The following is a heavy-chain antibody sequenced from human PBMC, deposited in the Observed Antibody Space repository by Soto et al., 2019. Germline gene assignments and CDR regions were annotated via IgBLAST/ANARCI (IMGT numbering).Heavy chain of an antibody. CDR3: ATFQLEMDYYYYGMDV. CDR1: GYTFTSYY. CDR2: INPSGGST. Sequence: GASVKVSCKASGYTFTSYYMHWVRQAPGQGLEWMGIINPSGGSTSYAQKFQGRVTMTRDTSTSTVYMELSSLRSEDTAVYYCATFQLEMDYYYYGMDVWGQGTTVTVS. D-gene: IGHD1-1*01. J-gene: IGHJ6*02. V-gene: IGHV1-46*01.